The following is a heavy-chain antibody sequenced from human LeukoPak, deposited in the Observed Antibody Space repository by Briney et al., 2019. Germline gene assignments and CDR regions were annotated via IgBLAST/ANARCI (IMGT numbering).Heavy chain of an antibody. CDR3: ARQAYYYDSSGYPDY. D-gene: IGHD3-22*01. J-gene: IGHJ4*02. V-gene: IGHV4-39*01. CDR2: IYYSGST. Sequence: SETLSLTCTVSGGSISSSSYYWGWIRQPPGKGLEWIGSIYYSGSTYYNPSLKSRVTISVDTSKNQFSLKLSSVTAADTAVYYCARQAYYYDSSGYPDYWGQGTLVTVS. CDR1: GGSISSSSYY.